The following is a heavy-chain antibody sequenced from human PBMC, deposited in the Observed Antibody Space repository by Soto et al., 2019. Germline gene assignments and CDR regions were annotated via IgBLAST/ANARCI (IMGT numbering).Heavy chain of an antibody. V-gene: IGHV3-23*01. Sequence: PGGSLRLSCAASGFTFATYAMSWVRQAPGKGLEWVSAISATGISTHYADSVKGRVTISRDNSANTLSLEMSSLTAEDTAVYYCARDKDTSSWTGFDFWGHGTLVTSPQ. J-gene: IGHJ4*01. D-gene: IGHD1-1*01. CDR2: ISATGIST. CDR3: ARDKDTSSWTGFDF. CDR1: GFTFATYA.